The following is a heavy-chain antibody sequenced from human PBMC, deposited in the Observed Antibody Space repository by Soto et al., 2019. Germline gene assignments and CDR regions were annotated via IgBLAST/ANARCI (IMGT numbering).Heavy chain of an antibody. V-gene: IGHV4-31*02. D-gene: IGHD6-19*01. CDR1: GYFIGAGGYY. Sequence: TLSLTCFVSGYFIGAGGYYWSWIRHHPGKGLEWIGSFYSSGSIIYNPSLRSRVSISGDMSTNQFSMSLTSVTAADTARYYCARMYSSGSGWFHPWGQGTLVTASS. CDR3: ARMYSSGSGWFHP. CDR2: FYSSGSI. J-gene: IGHJ5*02.